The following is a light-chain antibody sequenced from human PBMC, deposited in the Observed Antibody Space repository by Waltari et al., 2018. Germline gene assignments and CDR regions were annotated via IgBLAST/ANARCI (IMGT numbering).Light chain of an antibody. V-gene: IGKV1-5*03. Sequence: DIKMTQSPSTLSASVGDRVTITCRASQSISSWLAWYQQKPGKAPNLLIYKASSLEGGVPSRFSGSGSGTEFTLTISSLQPDDCATYYCQQYNSYPGTFGQGTKVEIK. CDR1: QSISSW. J-gene: IGKJ1*01. CDR3: QQYNSYPGT. CDR2: KAS.